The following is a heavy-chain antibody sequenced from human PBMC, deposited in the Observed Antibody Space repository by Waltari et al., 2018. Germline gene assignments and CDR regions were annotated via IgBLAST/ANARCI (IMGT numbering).Heavy chain of an antibody. D-gene: IGHD3-16*01. CDR2: IIPIFGTA. J-gene: IGHJ4*02. CDR1: GGTFSRYA. V-gene: IGHV1-69*08. Sequence: QVQLVQSGAEVKKPGSSVQVSCKASGGTFSRYAISLVRQAPGQGLEWMGRIIPIFGTANYAQKFQGRVTITADKSTSTAYMELSSLRSEDTAVYYCARTRLHLGELDYWGQGTLVTVSS. CDR3: ARTRLHLGELDY.